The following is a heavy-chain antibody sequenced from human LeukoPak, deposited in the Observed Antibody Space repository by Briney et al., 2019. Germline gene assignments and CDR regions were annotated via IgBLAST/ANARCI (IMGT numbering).Heavy chain of an antibody. CDR3: ARVTIYYDSSGYFYDY. J-gene: IGHJ4*02. CDR2: ISAYNGNT. Sequence: ASVKVSCKASVYTFTSYGISWVRQAAGQGLEWMGWISAYNGNTNYAQKLQGRVTMTTDTSTSTAYMELRSLRSDDTAVYYCARVTIYYDSSGYFYDYWGQGTLVTVSS. V-gene: IGHV1-18*01. D-gene: IGHD3-22*01. CDR1: VYTFTSYG.